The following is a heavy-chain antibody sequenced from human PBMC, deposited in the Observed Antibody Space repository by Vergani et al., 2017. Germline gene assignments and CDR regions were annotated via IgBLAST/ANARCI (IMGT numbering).Heavy chain of an antibody. CDR2: ISSSSTI. CDR3: AKVVSVWVYRDQLSNWFDP. CDR1: GFTFSSYS. J-gene: IGHJ5*02. Sequence: EVQLVESGGGLVQPGGSLRLSCAASGFTFSSYSMNWVRQAPGKGLEWVSYISSSSTIYYAYSVKGRFTISRDNSKNTLYLQMNSLIAEDTAVYYCAKVVSVWVYRDQLSNWFDPWGQGTLVTVSS. D-gene: IGHD5/OR15-5a*01. V-gene: IGHV3-48*01.